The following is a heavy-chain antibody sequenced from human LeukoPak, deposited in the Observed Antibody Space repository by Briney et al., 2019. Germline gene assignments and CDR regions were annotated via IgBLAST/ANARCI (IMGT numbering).Heavy chain of an antibody. CDR2: ISSSGSTI. Sequence: GGSLRLSCAASGFTFSSYEMNWVRQAPGKGLEWVSYISSSGSTIYYADSVKGRSTISRDNAKNSLYLQMNSLRAEDTAVYYCARDHYCSGGSCYPDYWGQGTLVTVSS. J-gene: IGHJ4*02. CDR1: GFTFSSYE. D-gene: IGHD2-15*01. V-gene: IGHV3-48*03. CDR3: ARDHYCSGGSCYPDY.